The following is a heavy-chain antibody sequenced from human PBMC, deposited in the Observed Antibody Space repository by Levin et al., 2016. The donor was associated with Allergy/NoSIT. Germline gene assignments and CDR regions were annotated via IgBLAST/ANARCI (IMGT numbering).Heavy chain of an antibody. J-gene: IGHJ3*01. CDR2: ISSSSSTI. Sequence: VRQMPGKGLEWVSYISSSSSTIFYADSVKGRFTISRDNAKNSLYLQMNSLRDDDTAVYYCASDSGDLTAAGKIVLGAFDVWGQGTMVTVSS. V-gene: IGHV3-48*02. D-gene: IGHD6-13*01. CDR3: ASDSGDLTAAGKIVLGAFDV.